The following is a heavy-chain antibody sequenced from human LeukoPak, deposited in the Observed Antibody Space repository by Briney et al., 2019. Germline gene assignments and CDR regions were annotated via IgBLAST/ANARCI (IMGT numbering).Heavy chain of an antibody. J-gene: IGHJ4*02. CDR3: ARHSSVYSYGHAPFDY. CDR1: GDSISSSSYY. CDR2: MYFSGTT. D-gene: IGHD1-26*01. V-gene: IGHV4-39*01. Sequence: SETLSLTCTVSGDSISSSSYYWGWIRQAPGKGLEWIGSMYFSGTTYYSPSLQSRLTMSADTYKKQFSMRLSSVTAADTAVFYYARHSSVYSYGHAPFDYWGQGILVTVSS.